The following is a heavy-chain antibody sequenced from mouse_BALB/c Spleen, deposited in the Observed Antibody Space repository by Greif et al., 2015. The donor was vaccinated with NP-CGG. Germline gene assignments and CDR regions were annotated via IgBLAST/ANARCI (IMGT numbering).Heavy chain of an antibody. Sequence: VQLQQSGAELVKPGASVKLSCKASGYTFTSYWMHWVKQRPGQGLEWIGEINPSNGRTNYNEKFKSKATLTVDKSSSTAYMQLSSLTSEDSAVYYCARSGGNFDYWGQGTTLTVSS. CDR1: GYTFTSYW. CDR3: ARSGGNFDY. D-gene: IGHD3-1*01. V-gene: IGHV1S81*02. J-gene: IGHJ2*01. CDR2: INPSNGRT.